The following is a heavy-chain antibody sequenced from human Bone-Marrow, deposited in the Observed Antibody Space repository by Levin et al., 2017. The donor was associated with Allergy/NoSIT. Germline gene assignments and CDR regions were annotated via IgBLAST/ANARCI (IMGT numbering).Heavy chain of an antibody. Sequence: GESLKISCVGSGFTFSGHWMTWVRQAPGKGLEWVANVKPDGIEKYYVDSVRGRFTISRDNAQKSVYLQMNNLTVEDTAVYYCALGNGWLRLRPLVSSDKWGQGTLVTVSS. V-gene: IGHV3-7*01. CDR3: ALGNGWLRLRPLVSSDK. D-gene: IGHD5-12*01. CDR2: VKPDGIEK. CDR1: GFTFSGHW. J-gene: IGHJ4*02.